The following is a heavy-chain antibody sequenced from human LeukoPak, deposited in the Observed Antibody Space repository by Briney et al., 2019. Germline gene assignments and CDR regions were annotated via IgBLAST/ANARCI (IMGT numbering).Heavy chain of an antibody. D-gene: IGHD2-15*01. CDR2: IYYSGST. CDR3: ARAPYCSGGSCYVP. V-gene: IGHV4-61*01. CDR1: GVSVSSGSYY. Sequence: SETLSLTCTVSGVSVSSGSYYWSWIRQPPGKGLEWIGYIYYSGSTNYNPSLKSRVTISVDTSKNQFSLKLSSVTAADTAVYYCARAPYCSGGSCYVPWGQGTLVTVSS. J-gene: IGHJ5*02.